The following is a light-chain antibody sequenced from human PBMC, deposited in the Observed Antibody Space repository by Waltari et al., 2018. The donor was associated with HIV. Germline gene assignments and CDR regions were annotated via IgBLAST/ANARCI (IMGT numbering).Light chain of an antibody. V-gene: IGLV2-14*03. CDR3: ASRTFITTVI. CDR2: EVT. Sequence: QSALTQPASVSGSPGQSITISCTGSSSDVGAYKYVSWYQQHPGKVPKLILYEVTNRPSGVSDRSSGSKSGNTASLTISGLQAEDEADYYCASRTFITTVIFGGGTKVTVL. J-gene: IGLJ2*01. CDR1: SSDVGAYKY.